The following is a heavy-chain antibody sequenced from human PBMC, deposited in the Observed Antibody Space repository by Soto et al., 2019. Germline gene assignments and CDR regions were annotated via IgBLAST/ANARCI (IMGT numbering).Heavy chain of an antibody. V-gene: IGHV4-39*01. CDR1: GGSISGSYYY. CDR3: ASSQKGYNWNYFDH. D-gene: IGHD1-20*01. J-gene: IGHJ4*02. Sequence: SETLSLTCAVSGGSISGSYYYWGWLRQSPGRGPEWIGSVFYTGFTSYNPSLESRVSVSVDTSKNQFSLKVGAVTAADTAVYYCASSQKGYNWNYFDHWGQGALVTVSS. CDR2: VFYTGFT.